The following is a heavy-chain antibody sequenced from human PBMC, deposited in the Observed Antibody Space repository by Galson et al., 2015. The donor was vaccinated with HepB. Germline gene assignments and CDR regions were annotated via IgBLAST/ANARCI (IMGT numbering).Heavy chain of an antibody. D-gene: IGHD3-10*01. J-gene: IGHJ4*02. CDR1: GFTFSSYG. CDR2: ISYDGSNK. CDR3: AKDRNTMVRGVTMGDY. Sequence: SLRLSCAASGFTFSSYGMHWVRQAPGKGLEWVAVISYDGSNKYYADSVKGRFTISRDNSKNTLYLQMNSLRAEDTAVYYCAKDRNTMVRGVTMGDYWGQGTLVTVSS. V-gene: IGHV3-30*18.